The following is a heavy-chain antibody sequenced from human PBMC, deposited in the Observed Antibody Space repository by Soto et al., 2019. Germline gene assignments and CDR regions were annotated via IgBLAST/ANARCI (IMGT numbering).Heavy chain of an antibody. CDR1: GGTFSSDA. V-gene: IGHV1-69*01. CDR3: ARDHLNIEVVAATRYFQH. Sequence: QVQLVQSGAEVKKPGSSVKVSCKASGGTFSSDAISWVRQAPGQGLEWMGGIIPIFGTANYAQKFQGRVTITADESTSTAYMELSSLRSEDTAVYYCARDHLNIEVVAATRYFQHWGPGTLVTVSS. J-gene: IGHJ1*01. D-gene: IGHD2-15*01. CDR2: IIPIFGTA.